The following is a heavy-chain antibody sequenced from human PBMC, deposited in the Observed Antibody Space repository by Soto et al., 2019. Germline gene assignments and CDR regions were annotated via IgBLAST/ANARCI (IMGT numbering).Heavy chain of an antibody. Sequence: QVQLVQSGADVKKPGSSVKVSCKASGGTFSSYAISWVRQAPGQGLEWMGGIIPIFGTANYAQKFQGRVTITAAESTSTAYMQLSSLRSEDTAVYYCRMHKSYHYYGMDVWGQGTTVTVSS. V-gene: IGHV1-69*01. CDR1: GGTFSSYA. CDR2: IIPIFGTA. J-gene: IGHJ6*02. CDR3: RMHKSYHYYGMDV.